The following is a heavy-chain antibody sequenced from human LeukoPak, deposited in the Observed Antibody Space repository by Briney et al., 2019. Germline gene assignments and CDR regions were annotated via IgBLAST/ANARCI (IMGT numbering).Heavy chain of an antibody. D-gene: IGHD3-10*02. J-gene: IGHJ6*04. CDR3: AELGITMIGGV. V-gene: IGHV3-48*03. CDR1: GFTFSSYE. Sequence: GGSLRLSCAASGFTFSSYEMNWVRQAPGNGLEGVSYISSSGSTIYYADSVKGRFTISKDNAKNSLYLQMNSLRAEDTAVYYCAELGITMIGGVWGKGTTVTISS. CDR2: ISSSGSTI.